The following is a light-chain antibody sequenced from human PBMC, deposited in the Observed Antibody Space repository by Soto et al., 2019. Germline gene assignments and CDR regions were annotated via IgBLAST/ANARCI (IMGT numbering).Light chain of an antibody. CDR1: QTVSSNY. Sequence: IVMTHSPGTLSFSPLERSTLSCMASQTVSSNYLAWCQQRPGQAPRLLIYGASTRAAGIPDRFSGSGSGTDFTLTITRLEPEDSAVYFCQQYTGPPTTFGQGTRLEIK. CDR3: QQYTGPPTT. J-gene: IGKJ5*01. V-gene: IGKV3-20*01. CDR2: GAS.